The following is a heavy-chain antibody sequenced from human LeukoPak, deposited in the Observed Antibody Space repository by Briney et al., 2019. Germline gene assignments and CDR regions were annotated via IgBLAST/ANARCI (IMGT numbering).Heavy chain of an antibody. CDR1: GFTFSSYA. CDR2: ISGSGGST. J-gene: IGHJ5*02. D-gene: IGHD3-10*01. Sequence: GGSVRLSCAASGFTFSSYAMSWVRQAPGKGLEWVSAISGSGGSTYYADSVKGRFTISRDNSKNTLYLQMNSLRAEDTAVYYCAKDRAKDGGYNWFDPWGQGTLVTVSS. V-gene: IGHV3-23*01. CDR3: AKDRAKDGGYNWFDP.